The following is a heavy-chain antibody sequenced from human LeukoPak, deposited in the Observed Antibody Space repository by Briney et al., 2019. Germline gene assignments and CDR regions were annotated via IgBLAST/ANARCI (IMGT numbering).Heavy chain of an antibody. V-gene: IGHV3-23*01. Sequence: QPGGSLILFCAASGFTFSSYAMSWVRQAPGKGLEWVSAIRGSGGSTYYADSVKGRFTISRDNSKNTLYLQMNSLRAEDTAVYYCAKGPYDYVWGSYLDYWGQGTLVTVSS. CDR3: AKGPYDYVWGSYLDY. J-gene: IGHJ4*02. D-gene: IGHD3-16*01. CDR2: IRGSGGST. CDR1: GFTFSSYA.